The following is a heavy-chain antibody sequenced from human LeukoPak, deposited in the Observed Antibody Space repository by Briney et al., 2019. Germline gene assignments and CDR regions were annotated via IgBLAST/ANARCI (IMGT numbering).Heavy chain of an antibody. D-gene: IGHD3-3*01. CDR1: GFTFSSYS. J-gene: IGHJ4*02. CDR2: ISSSSSYI. V-gene: IGHV3-21*04. Sequence: GGSLRLSCAASGFTFSSYSMNWVRQAPGKGLEWVSSISSSSSYIHYADSVKGRFTISRDNAKNSLYLQMNSLRAEDTAVYYCAKVSRFLEWLPAYGYFDYWGQGTLVTVSS. CDR3: AKVSRFLEWLPAYGYFDY.